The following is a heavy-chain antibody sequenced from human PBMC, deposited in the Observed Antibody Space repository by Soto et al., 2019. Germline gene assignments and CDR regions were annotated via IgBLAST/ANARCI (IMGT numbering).Heavy chain of an antibody. D-gene: IGHD2-15*01. CDR3: AKIRWTISLQEEDAI. CDR1: GGTFGSYA. CDR2: VIPIFGTP. Sequence: HVQLVQSGAEVKKPGSSVKVSCKSSGGTFGSYAISWVRQAPGQGLEWMGGVIPIFGTPHYAQKFHGRVTITADIPTSTAYLELSSLNSAYTAVYYCAKIRWTISLQEEDAIWGQGTLVTVSS. V-gene: IGHV1-69*06. J-gene: IGHJ4*02.